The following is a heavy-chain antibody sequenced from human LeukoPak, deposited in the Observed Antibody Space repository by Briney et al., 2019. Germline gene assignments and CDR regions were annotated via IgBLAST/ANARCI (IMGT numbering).Heavy chain of an antibody. J-gene: IGHJ5*02. CDR2: VLPKSGDT. CDR1: GYPFSTYE. Sequence: AASVKVSCKASGYPFSTYEINWVRQAPGQGLEWMGWVLPKSGDTAYAQKFQDRVTMTRVTSISTVYMELSSLRSEHTAMYFCTRGPRDDPWGQGTLVTVSS. CDR3: TRGPRDDP. V-gene: IGHV1-8*01.